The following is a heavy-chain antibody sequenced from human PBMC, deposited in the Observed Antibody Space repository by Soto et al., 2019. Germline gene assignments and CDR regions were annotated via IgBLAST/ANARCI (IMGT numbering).Heavy chain of an antibody. CDR1: GFVFKDSS. CDR3: TRLISAAQDY. Sequence: EVLLVESGGGLVQPGGSLKLSCAASGFVFKDSSIHWVRQASGKGLEWVGRIRDRAYNYATSYVASVKGRFTISRDDSSNTAFLQMNSLKTEDTAIYYCTRLISAAQDYWGQGTRVTVSS. V-gene: IGHV3-73*01. CDR2: IRDRAYNYAT. J-gene: IGHJ4*02. D-gene: IGHD3-22*01.